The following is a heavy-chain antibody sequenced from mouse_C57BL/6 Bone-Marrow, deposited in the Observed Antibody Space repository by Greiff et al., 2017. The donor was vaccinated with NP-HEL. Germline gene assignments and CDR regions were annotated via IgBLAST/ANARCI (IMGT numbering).Heavy chain of an antibody. J-gene: IGHJ3*01. CDR3: TTLYYGSFAY. V-gene: IGHV14-4*01. Sequence: VQLQQSGAELVRPGASVKLSCTASGFNIKDDYMHWVKQRPEQGLEWIGWIDPENGDTEYASKFQGKATITADTSSNTAYLQLSSLTSEDTAVYYCTTLYYGSFAYWGQGTLVTVSA. CDR2: IDPENGDT. D-gene: IGHD1-1*01. CDR1: GFNIKDDY.